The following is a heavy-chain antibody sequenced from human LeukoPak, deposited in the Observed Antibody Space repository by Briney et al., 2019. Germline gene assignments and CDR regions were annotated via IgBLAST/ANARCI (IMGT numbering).Heavy chain of an antibody. CDR3: ARTLKKYYLYYYMDV. CDR1: GGSFSGYY. J-gene: IGHJ6*03. CDR2: INHSGST. Sequence: SETLSLTCAVYGGSFSGYYWSWIRQPPGKGLEWIGEINHSGSTNYIPSLKSRVTISVDTPKNQFSLKLSSVTAADTAVYYCARTLKKYYLYYYMDVWGKGTTVTVSS. V-gene: IGHV4-34*01. D-gene: IGHD3-16*01.